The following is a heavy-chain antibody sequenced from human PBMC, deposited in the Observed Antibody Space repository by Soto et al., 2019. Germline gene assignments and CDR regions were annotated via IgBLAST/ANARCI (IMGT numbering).Heavy chain of an antibody. CDR1: GYSFTSYW. CDR3: ARMDQYDSSGYPPGNFDY. J-gene: IGHJ4*02. V-gene: IGHV5-10-1*01. D-gene: IGHD3-22*01. CDR2: IDPSDSYT. Sequence: GESLKISCKGSGYSFTSYWISWVRQMPGKGLEWMGRIDPSDSYTNYSPSFQGHVTISADKSISTAYLQWSSLKASDTAMYYRARMDQYDSSGYPPGNFDYWGQGNLVTVSS.